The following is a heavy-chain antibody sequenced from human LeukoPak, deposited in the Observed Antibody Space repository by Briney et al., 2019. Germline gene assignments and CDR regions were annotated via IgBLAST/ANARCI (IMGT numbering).Heavy chain of an antibody. J-gene: IGHJ6*03. Sequence: GGSLRLSCAASGFTFSTYGIHWVRQAPGKGLEWVAFIRSDGSNKYYADSVKGRFTMSRDNSKNTLYLQMNSLKTEDTAVYYCTGHKVAKVRSPKKITPPFYYYYYYMDVWGKGTTVTVSS. CDR2: IRSDGSNK. CDR3: TGHKVAKVRSPKKITPPFYYYYYYMDV. CDR1: GFTFSTYG. V-gene: IGHV3-30*02. D-gene: IGHD5-12*01.